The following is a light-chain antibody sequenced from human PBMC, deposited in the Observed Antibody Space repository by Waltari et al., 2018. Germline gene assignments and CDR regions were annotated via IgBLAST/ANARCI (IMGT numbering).Light chain of an antibody. Sequence: QSALTQPASVSGSPGQSITISCTGTSSDVGSYNLVSWYQQHPAKAPKRMIYEVSNRPSGVSDRFSGSKSGNTASLTISGLQAEDEADYYCCSYAGSDTFVVLGGGTKLTVL. CDR3: CSYAGSDTFVV. J-gene: IGLJ2*01. CDR1: SSDVGSYNL. CDR2: EVS. V-gene: IGLV2-23*02.